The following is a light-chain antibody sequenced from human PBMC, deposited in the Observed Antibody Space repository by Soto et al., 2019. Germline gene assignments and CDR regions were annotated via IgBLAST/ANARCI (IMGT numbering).Light chain of an antibody. Sequence: ENVLTQSPGTLSLSPGERATLSCRASQSVSSYSLAWYQQKPGQAPRLVMYGTSNRATGIPDRFSGSGSGTDFTLTISSLQSEDFAVYYCQQYNNWWTFGQGTKV. J-gene: IGKJ1*01. CDR2: GTS. V-gene: IGKV3-20*01. CDR1: QSVSSYS. CDR3: QQYNNWWT.